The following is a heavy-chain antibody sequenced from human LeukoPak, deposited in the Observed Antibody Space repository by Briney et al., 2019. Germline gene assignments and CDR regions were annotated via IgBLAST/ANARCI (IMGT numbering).Heavy chain of an antibody. V-gene: IGHV3-48*02. Sequence: GGSLRLSCEASGFSFTNTWMSWVRQAPGKGLEWISYISSSSSAIYYADSVKGRFTISRDNAKNSLYLQMNSLRDEDTAVYYCVRDRFYSFDYWGQGTLVTVSS. CDR3: VRDRFYSFDY. J-gene: IGHJ4*02. CDR1: GFSFTNTW. CDR2: ISSSSSAI.